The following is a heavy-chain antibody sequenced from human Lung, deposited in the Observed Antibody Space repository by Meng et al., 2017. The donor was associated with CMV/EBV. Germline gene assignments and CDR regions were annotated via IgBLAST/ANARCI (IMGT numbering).Heavy chain of an antibody. Sequence: ATGYTFTGYGISWVRQARGEGLEWMGWISAYNGNTNNAQKLQGGVTMTTDTSTSRAYMELRSLRSDDTAVYYCARVARGGYGNWFDPWGQGTLVTVSS. J-gene: IGHJ5*02. D-gene: IGHD2-15*01. V-gene: IGHV1-18*01. CDR3: ARVARGGYGNWFDP. CDR2: ISAYNGNT. CDR1: GYTFTGYG.